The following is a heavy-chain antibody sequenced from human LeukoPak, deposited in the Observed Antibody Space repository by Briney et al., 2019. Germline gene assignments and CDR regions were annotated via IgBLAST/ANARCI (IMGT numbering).Heavy chain of an antibody. V-gene: IGHV1-18*01. CDR1: GYTFTSYG. D-gene: IGHD2-15*01. J-gene: IGHJ5*02. CDR3: ARDRAHCSGGSCYSPNWFDP. CDR2: ISAYNGNT. Sequence: ASVKVSCKASGYTFTSYGISWVRQAPGQGLEWMGWISAYNGNTNYALKLQGRVTMTTDTSTSTAYMELRSLRSDDTAVYYCARDRAHCSGGSCYSPNWFDPWGQGTLITVSS.